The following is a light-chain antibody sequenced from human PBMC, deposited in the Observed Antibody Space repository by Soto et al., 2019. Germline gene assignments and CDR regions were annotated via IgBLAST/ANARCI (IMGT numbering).Light chain of an antibody. CDR2: GAS. V-gene: IGKV3-20*01. Sequence: EIVLTQSPGTLSLSPGERATLSCRASQSVGSIYLAWYQQRPGQAPRLLIYGASNRATGIPVRFSGSGSWTDFTLTISGLEPEDFAVYYCQQYGSSSITFGQGTRLEIK. J-gene: IGKJ5*01. CDR1: QSVGSIY. CDR3: QQYGSSSIT.